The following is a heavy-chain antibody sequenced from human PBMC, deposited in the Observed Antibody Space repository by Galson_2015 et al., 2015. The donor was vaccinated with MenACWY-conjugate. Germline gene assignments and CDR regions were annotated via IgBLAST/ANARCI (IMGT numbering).Heavy chain of an antibody. Sequence: SLRLSCAASGFIFNTYWMHWVRQAPGKGLVWVSRINPGGSSTTYADSVKDRFTISRDNAKNTLYLQMNSLRPEDTAVFYCAKTRGASFYFDSWGQGTLFTFSS. CDR1: GFIFNTYW. D-gene: IGHD1-26*01. CDR3: AKTRGASFYFDS. V-gene: IGHV3-74*01. J-gene: IGHJ4*02. CDR2: INPGGSST.